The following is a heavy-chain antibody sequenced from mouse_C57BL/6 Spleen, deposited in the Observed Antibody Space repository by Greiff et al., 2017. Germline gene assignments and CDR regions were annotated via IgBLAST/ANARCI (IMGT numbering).Heavy chain of an antibody. CDR3: ARITTVVGGYFDY. Sequence: DVKLQESGPELVKPGASVKISCKASGYSFTGYYMNWVKQSPEKSLEWIGEINPSTGGTTYNQKFKAKATLTVDKSSSTAYMQLKSLTSEDSAVYYCARITTVVGGYFDYWGQGTTLTVSS. D-gene: IGHD1-1*01. CDR1: GYSFTGYY. V-gene: IGHV1-42*01. CDR2: INPSTGGT. J-gene: IGHJ2*01.